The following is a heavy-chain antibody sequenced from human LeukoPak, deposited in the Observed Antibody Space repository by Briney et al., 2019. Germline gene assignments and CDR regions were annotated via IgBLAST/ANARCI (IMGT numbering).Heavy chain of an antibody. CDR3: ARDRGYTQDY. V-gene: IGHV3-23*01. D-gene: IGHD5-12*01. Sequence: GGSLRLSCAAAGFTFSTYAMIWVRQPPGKGLEWVSAIDGSPGKGTTYYADSVKGRFTISRDNAQSTLYLQMNSLRDEDTAVYYCARDRGYTQDYWGQGTLVTVPS. J-gene: IGHJ4*02. CDR2: IDGSPGKGTT. CDR1: GFTFSTYA.